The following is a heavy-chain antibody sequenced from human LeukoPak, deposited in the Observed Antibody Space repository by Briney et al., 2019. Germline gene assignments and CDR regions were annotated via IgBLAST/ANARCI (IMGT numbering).Heavy chain of an antibody. D-gene: IGHD2-8*02. Sequence: ASVKVSCKASGYTFTGYFMHWVRQVPGQGLEWMGWINVNSGATKYAQKFQGRVTMTRDTSVSTAYMDLSSLRSDDTAVYYCAADNTGNPPYDPWGRGTLVTVSS. J-gene: IGHJ5*02. V-gene: IGHV1-2*02. CDR1: GYTFTGYF. CDR2: INVNSGAT. CDR3: AADNTGNPPYDP.